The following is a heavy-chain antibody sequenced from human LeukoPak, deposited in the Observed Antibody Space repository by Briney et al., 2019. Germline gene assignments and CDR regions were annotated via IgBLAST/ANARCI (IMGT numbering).Heavy chain of an antibody. CDR1: GFTFSTYA. D-gene: IGHD2-21*02. V-gene: IGHV3-23*01. CDR3: AKDPAYCGGDCYSLGAFDI. J-gene: IGHJ3*02. Sequence: GGSLRLSCAASGFTFSTYAMSWVRQAPGKGLEWVSTISGSGANTYYADSVRGRFTISRDNSKNTLYLHMNSLRAEDTAVYYCAKDPAYCGGDCYSLGAFDIWGQGTMVTVSS. CDR2: ISGSGANT.